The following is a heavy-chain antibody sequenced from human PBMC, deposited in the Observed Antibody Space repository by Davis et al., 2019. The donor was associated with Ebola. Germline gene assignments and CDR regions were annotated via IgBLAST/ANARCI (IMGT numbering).Heavy chain of an antibody. Sequence: GGSLRLSCAASGFTFNSYAMSWVRQAPGKGLEWVSVISSRATTIYYADSVRGRFTISRDNSKNTLYLQMNSLRAEDTAVYYCAKESTSCGGDCYSLSDYWGQGTLVTVSS. D-gene: IGHD2-21*02. CDR2: ISSRATTI. CDR1: GFTFNSYA. V-gene: IGHV3-23*01. J-gene: IGHJ4*02. CDR3: AKESTSCGGDCYSLSDY.